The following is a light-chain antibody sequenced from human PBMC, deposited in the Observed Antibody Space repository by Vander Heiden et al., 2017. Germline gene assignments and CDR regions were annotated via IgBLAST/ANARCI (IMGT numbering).Light chain of an antibody. CDR3: AAWDDSLNGVV. CDR1: SSNIGNNA. V-gene: IGLV1-36*01. Sequence: QSVLTQPPSVSAAPRQRVTISCSGSSSNIGNNAVNWYQQLPGKAPKLLIYYDDLLPSGVSDRFSGSKSGTSASLASSGLQSEDEADYYCAAWDDSLNGVVFGGGTKLTVL. CDR2: YDD. J-gene: IGLJ2*01.